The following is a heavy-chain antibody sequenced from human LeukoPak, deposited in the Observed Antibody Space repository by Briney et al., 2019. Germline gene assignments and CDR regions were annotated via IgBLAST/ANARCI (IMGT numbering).Heavy chain of an antibody. J-gene: IGHJ4*02. V-gene: IGHV3-30*04. D-gene: IGHD6-19*01. CDR1: GFTFSSYA. Sequence: GRSLRLSCAASGFTFSSYAMHWVRQAPGKGLEWVAVISYDGSNKYYADSVKGRFTISRDNSKNTLYLQMNSLRAEDTAVYHCARDMYSSGILLFDYWGQGTLVTVSS. CDR2: ISYDGSNK. CDR3: ARDMYSSGILLFDY.